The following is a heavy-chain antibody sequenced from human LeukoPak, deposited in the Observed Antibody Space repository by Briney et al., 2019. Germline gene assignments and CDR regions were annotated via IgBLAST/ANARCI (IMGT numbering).Heavy chain of an antibody. CDR3: GRDPDYGDPY. Sequence: PGGSLRLSCSASGFSFSDSYMSWFRLSPEKGLEWIAYITSSGTTTEYADSVKGRFTISRVNAKNSLYLQMNSLRPEDTAVYYCGRDPDYGDPYWGQGTLVIVSS. J-gene: IGHJ4*02. V-gene: IGHV3-11*01. CDR2: ITSSGTTT. CDR1: GFSFSDSY. D-gene: IGHD4/OR15-4a*01.